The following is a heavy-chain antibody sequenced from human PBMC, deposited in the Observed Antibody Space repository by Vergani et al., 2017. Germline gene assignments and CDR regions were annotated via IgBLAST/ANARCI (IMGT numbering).Heavy chain of an antibody. Sequence: QVQLQESGPGLVKPLETLSLTCTVSGYSISSGYYWGWIRQPPGKGLEWIGSIYHSGSTYYNPSLKSRVTISVDTSKNQFSLKLSSVTAADTAVYYCARDHLRSSGNGYWGQGTLVTVSS. V-gene: IGHV4-38-2*02. J-gene: IGHJ4*02. CDR3: ARDHLRSSGNGY. CDR2: IYHSGST. D-gene: IGHD5-12*01. CDR1: GYSISSGYY.